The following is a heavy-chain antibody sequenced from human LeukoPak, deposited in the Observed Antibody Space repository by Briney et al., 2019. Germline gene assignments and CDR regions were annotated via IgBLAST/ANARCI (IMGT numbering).Heavy chain of an antibody. CDR3: ARSSNIVVVPAAIPSLAFDI. J-gene: IGHJ3*02. CDR1: GGTFSSYA. Sequence: SVKVSCKASGGTFSSYAISWVRQAPGQGLEWMGGIIPIFGTANYAQKFQGRVTITADESTSTAYMELSSLRSEDTAVYYCARSSNIVVVPAAIPSLAFDIWGQGTMVTVSS. D-gene: IGHD2-2*02. CDR2: IIPIFGTA. V-gene: IGHV1-69*13.